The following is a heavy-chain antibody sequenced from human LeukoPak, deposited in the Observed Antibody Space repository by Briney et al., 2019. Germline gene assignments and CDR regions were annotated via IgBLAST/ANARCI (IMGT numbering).Heavy chain of an antibody. Sequence: PGGSLRLSCAASGFTFSYYYMSWIRQAPGKGLEWVSYISSSGSTIYYADSVKGRFTISRDNAKNSLYLQMNSLRAEDTAVYYCARDPHVDIVATTVLNDAFDIWGQGTMVTVSS. D-gene: IGHD5-12*01. CDR1: GFTFSYYY. CDR3: ARDPHVDIVATTVLNDAFDI. V-gene: IGHV3-11*04. J-gene: IGHJ3*02. CDR2: ISSSGSTI.